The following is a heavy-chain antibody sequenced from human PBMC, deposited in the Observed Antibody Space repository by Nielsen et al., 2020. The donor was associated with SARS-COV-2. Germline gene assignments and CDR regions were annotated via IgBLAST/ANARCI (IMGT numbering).Heavy chain of an antibody. CDR3: ARVAFWSGYDY. CDR2: IKHDGSEK. CDR1: GFTFRSYG. V-gene: IGHV3-7*01. J-gene: IGHJ4*02. Sequence: GGSLRLSCVGSGFTFRSYGMTWFRQAPGKGLEWVANIKHDGSEKYYVDSVKGRFTISRDNAKSSLSLQMNSLTAEDTAVYYCARVAFWSGYDYWGQGALVTVSS. D-gene: IGHD3-3*01.